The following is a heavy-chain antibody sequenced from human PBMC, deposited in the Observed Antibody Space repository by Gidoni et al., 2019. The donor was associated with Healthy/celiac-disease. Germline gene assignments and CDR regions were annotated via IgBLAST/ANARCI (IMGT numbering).Heavy chain of an antibody. D-gene: IGHD2-2*01. Sequence: QVQLQESGPGLVKPSETLSLTCAVSGYSISSGYYWGWIRQPPGKGLEWIGSIYLSGRTYSNPSLKSRVTISVDTSKNQFSLKLSSVTAADTAVYYCARDIVVVPAAMGGGYYYYYGMDVWGQGTTVTVSS. CDR2: IYLSGRT. CDR3: ARDIVVVPAAMGGGYYYYYGMDV. CDR1: GYSISSGYY. V-gene: IGHV4-38-2*02. J-gene: IGHJ6*02.